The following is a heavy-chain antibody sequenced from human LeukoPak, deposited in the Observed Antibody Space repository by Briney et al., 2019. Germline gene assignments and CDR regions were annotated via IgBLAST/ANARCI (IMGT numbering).Heavy chain of an antibody. J-gene: IGHJ6*02. CDR2: INPNSGGT. CDR3: ARDAPYYDILTGYQDYYYGMDV. CDR1: GYTFTGYY. Sequence: GASVEVSCKASGYTFTGYYMHWVRQAPGQGLEWMGWINPNSGGTNYAQKFQGRVTMTRDTSISTAYMELSRLRSDDTAVYYCARDAPYYDILTGYQDYYYGMDVWGQGTTVTVSS. D-gene: IGHD3-9*01. V-gene: IGHV1-2*02.